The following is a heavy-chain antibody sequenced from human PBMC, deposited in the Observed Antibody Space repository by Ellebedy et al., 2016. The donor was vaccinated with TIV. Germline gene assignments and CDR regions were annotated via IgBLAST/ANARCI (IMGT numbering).Heavy chain of an antibody. CDR1: NGSFSGYF. CDR2: INPSGTT. Sequence: MPSETLSLTFAVYNGSFSGYFWSWIRQPPGKGLEWIGEINPSGTTTYNPSLDSRVTMSVDTPKKQFSLRLTSVTAADTAVYYCARGGASSKYFDYWGQGTLVTVSS. CDR3: ARGGASSKYFDY. V-gene: IGHV4-34*01. J-gene: IGHJ4*02.